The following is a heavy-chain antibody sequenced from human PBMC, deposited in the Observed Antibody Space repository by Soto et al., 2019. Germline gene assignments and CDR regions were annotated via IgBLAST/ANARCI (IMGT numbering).Heavy chain of an antibody. D-gene: IGHD3-16*01. Sequence: GESLKISCKGSGYSFTNYWIGWVRQMPGKGLEWMGIIYPSDSDTRYSPSFQGQVTISADKSVSTAYLQMNSLSAEDTAVYYCARGGHYDGVSYHPVGFDYWGQGTQVTVSS. CDR3: ARGGHYDGVSYHPVGFDY. CDR1: GYSFTNYW. CDR2: IYPSDSDT. J-gene: IGHJ4*02. V-gene: IGHV5-51*01.